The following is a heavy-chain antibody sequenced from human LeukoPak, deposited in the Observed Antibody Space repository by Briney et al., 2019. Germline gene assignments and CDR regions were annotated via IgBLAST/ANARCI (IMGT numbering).Heavy chain of an antibody. J-gene: IGHJ4*02. Sequence: GGSLRLSCAASGFTFSSYGMHWVRQTPGKGLEWVAFIRYDGSNKYYADSVKGRFTISRDNSKNTLYLQMNSLRAEDTAVYYCAKEDSSSWSIDYWGQGTLVTVSS. D-gene: IGHD6-13*01. V-gene: IGHV3-30*02. CDR1: GFTFSSYG. CDR3: AKEDSSSWSIDY. CDR2: IRYDGSNK.